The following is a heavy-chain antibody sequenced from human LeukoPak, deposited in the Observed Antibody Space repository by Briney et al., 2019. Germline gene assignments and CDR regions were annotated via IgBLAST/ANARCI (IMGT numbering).Heavy chain of an antibody. Sequence: ASVTVSCKVSGYTLTELSMHWVRQAPGKGLEWMGGFDPEDGETIYAQKFQGRVTMTEDTSTGTAYVELSSLRSKDTAVYYCATTYYYDSSGYYYLFDYWGQGTLVTVSS. CDR2: FDPEDGET. J-gene: IGHJ4*02. V-gene: IGHV1-24*01. D-gene: IGHD3-22*01. CDR3: ATTYYYDSSGYYYLFDY. CDR1: GYTLTELS.